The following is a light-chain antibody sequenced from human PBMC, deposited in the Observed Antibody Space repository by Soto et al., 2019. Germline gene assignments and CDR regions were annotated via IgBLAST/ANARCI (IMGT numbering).Light chain of an antibody. Sequence: QSVLTQPASVSGSPGQSITISCTGTSGDVGGYNYVSWYQQHPGKAPKLMIYDVSNRPSGVSTRFSGSKSGNTASLTISGLQAEDEADYYCSSYTYSRTLAAFGRGTNVTDL. CDR2: DVS. CDR3: SSYTYSRTLAA. J-gene: IGLJ2*01. V-gene: IGLV2-14*01. CDR1: SGDVGGYNY.